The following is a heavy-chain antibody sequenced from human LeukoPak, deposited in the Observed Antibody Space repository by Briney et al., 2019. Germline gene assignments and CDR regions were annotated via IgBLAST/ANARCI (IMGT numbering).Heavy chain of an antibody. CDR3: ARGSRVGYCSNTSCYPYWYLDL. D-gene: IGHD2-2*01. CDR1: GFTVTVSSNY. J-gene: IGHJ2*01. Sequence: TGGSLRLSCVVSGFTVTVSSNYMTWVRQAPGKGLEWVSVIYSGGTTYYADSVKGRFTISRDNSKNTLYLQMNSLRPEDTAVYYCARGSRVGYCSNTSCYPYWYLDLWGRGTLVTVSS. CDR2: IYSGGTT. V-gene: IGHV3-53*05.